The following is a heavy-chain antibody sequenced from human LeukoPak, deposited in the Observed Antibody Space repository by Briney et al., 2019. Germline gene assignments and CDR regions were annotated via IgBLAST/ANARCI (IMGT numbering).Heavy chain of an antibody. D-gene: IGHD5-12*01. CDR2: TLYDGSNK. V-gene: IGHV3-30*02. CDR3: AKSGIVATTWGYFDY. Sequence: GGSLRLSCAASGSTFSIYGMNWVRQPPGKWLEWVAVTLYDGSNKYYADSVKGRFTISRDNSQNTLYLQMNSLRAEDTAVYYCAKSGIVATTWGYFDYWGQGTLVTVSS. CDR1: GSTFSIYG. J-gene: IGHJ4*02.